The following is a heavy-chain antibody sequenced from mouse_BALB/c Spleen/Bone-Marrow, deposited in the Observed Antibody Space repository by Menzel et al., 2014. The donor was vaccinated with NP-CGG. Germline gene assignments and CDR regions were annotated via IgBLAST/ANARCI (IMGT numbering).Heavy chain of an antibody. V-gene: IGHV14-3*02. J-gene: IGHJ3*01. CDR2: IDPANGNT. Sequence: EVQLQQSGAELVKPGASVKLSCTASGFNIKDTYMHWVKQRPEQGLEWIGRIDPANGNTKYDPKFQGKATITADASSNTAYLQLSSLTSEDTAVYYRARLDLVAYWGQGTLVTVSA. CDR1: GFNIKDTY. CDR3: ARLDLVAY.